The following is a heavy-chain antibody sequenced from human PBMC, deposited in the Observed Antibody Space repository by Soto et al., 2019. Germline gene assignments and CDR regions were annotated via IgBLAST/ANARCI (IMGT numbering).Heavy chain of an antibody. V-gene: IGHV3-15*01. CDR1: GFTFSNAW. Sequence: GGSLRLSCAASGFTFSNAWMSWVRQAPGKGLEWVGRIKSKTDGGTTDYAAPVKGRFTISRDDSKNTLYLQMNSLKTEDTAVYYCTTRYCSSTSCYRYYGMDVWGQGTTVTVSS. CDR3: TTRYCSSTSCYRYYGMDV. J-gene: IGHJ6*02. CDR2: IKSKTDGGTT. D-gene: IGHD2-2*01.